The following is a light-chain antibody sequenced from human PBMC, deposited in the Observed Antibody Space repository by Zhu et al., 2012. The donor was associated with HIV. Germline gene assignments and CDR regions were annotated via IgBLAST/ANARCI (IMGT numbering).Light chain of an antibody. V-gene: IGKV3-20*01. CDR2: GAS. J-gene: IGKJ4*01. Sequence: EIVSTQSPGTLSLSPGDRATLSCRASQSVSSSFLAWYQQKPGQAPRLLIYGASSRATGIPDRFSGSGSGTDFTLTISRLEPEDFAVYYCQQYGSSPLTFGGGTKVEIK. CDR3: QQYGSSPLT. CDR1: QSVSSSF.